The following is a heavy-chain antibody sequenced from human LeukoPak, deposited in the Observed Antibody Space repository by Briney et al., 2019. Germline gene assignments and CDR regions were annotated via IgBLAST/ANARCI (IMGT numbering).Heavy chain of an antibody. V-gene: IGHV4-59*08. J-gene: IGHJ3*02. D-gene: IGHD3-3*01. CDR3: ARSYDFWSGYYTGDAFDI. Sequence: SETLSLTCTVSGGSISSYYWSWIRQPPGKGLEWIGYIYYSGSTNYNPSLNSRVTMSIDTSKNQFSLKLSSVTAADTAVYYCARSYDFWSGYYTGDAFDIWGQGTMVTVSS. CDR2: IYYSGST. CDR1: GGSISSYY.